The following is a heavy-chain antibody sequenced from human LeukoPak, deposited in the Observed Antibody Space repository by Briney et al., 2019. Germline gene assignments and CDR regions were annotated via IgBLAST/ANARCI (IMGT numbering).Heavy chain of an antibody. V-gene: IGHV1-2*02. Sequence: ASVKVSCKASGYTLTGYYMHWVRQAPGQGLEWMGWINPNSGGTNYAQKFQGRVTMTRDTSISTAYMELSRLRSDDTAVYYCARDPASSSLDAFDIWGQGTMVTVSS. J-gene: IGHJ3*02. CDR1: GYTLTGYY. CDR3: ARDPASSSLDAFDI. CDR2: INPNSGGT. D-gene: IGHD6-13*01.